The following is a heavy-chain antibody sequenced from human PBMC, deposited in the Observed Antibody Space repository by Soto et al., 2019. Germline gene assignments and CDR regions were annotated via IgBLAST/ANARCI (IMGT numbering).Heavy chain of an antibody. V-gene: IGHV3-30*18. Sequence: PGGSLRLSCAASGFTFRNYGMNWVRQAPGKGLEWVAVISYDGSNKYYADSVKGRFTISRDNSKNTLYLQMNSLRAEDTAVYYCAKDPSSGFDYWGQGTLVTVSS. CDR1: GFTFRNYG. J-gene: IGHJ4*02. CDR3: AKDPSSGFDY. D-gene: IGHD6-19*01. CDR2: ISYDGSNK.